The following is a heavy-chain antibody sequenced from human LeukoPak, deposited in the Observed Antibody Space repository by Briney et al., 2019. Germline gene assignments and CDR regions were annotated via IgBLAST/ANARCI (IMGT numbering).Heavy chain of an antibody. CDR3: ARGPWDYYDSSNYRTFDY. CDR1: GFTFRDYH. V-gene: IGHV3-21*01. J-gene: IGHJ4*02. CDR2: ITSSAGYM. Sequence: GGSLRLSCAASGFTFRDYHIHWVRQAPGKGLEWVSSITSSAGYMYYADSVKGRFTISRDNAKNPLFLQMSSLRAEDTAVYYCARGPWDYYDSSNYRTFDYWGQGTLVTVSS. D-gene: IGHD3-22*01.